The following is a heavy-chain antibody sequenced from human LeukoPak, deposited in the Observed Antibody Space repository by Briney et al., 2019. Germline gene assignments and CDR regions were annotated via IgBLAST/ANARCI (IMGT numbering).Heavy chain of an antibody. CDR1: GFTFSWYA. D-gene: IGHD6-19*01. V-gene: IGHV3-23*01. CDR2: ISGSAGSP. CDR3: AKDLQVSSAYHFDY. J-gene: IGHJ4*02. Sequence: PGGSLRLSCAASGFTFSWYAMSWVRQAPGKGPEWVSTISGSAGSPHYADSVRGRFTISRDNSRNTLYLQMNSLRAEDTAVYYCAKDLQVSSAYHFDYWGQGTLVSVSS.